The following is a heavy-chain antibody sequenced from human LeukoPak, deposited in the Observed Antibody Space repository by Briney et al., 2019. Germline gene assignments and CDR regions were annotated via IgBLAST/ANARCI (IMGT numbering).Heavy chain of an antibody. CDR2: IYSGGST. CDR3: ARVLHDSSGYNLDY. CDR1: GFTVSSNY. D-gene: IGHD3-22*01. Sequence: GGSLRLSCAASGFTVSSNYMSWVRQAPGKGLEWVSVIYSGGSTYYADSVKGRFTISRDNSKNTLYLQMNSLRAEDTAVYYCARVLHDSSGYNLDYWGQGTLSPSPQ. V-gene: IGHV3-53*01. J-gene: IGHJ4*02.